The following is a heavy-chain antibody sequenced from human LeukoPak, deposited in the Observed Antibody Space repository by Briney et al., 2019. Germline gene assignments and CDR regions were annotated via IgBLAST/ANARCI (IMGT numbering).Heavy chain of an antibody. CDR1: GYTFTGYY. J-gene: IGHJ4*02. CDR3: ARDAVPLSRGGSNSYLFDY. V-gene: IGHV1-69*13. D-gene: IGHD2-15*01. Sequence: GASVKVSCKASGYTFTGYYMHWVRQAPGQGLEWMGGIIPIFGTANYAQKFQGRVTITADESTSTAYMELSSLRAEDTAVYYCARDAVPLSRGGSNSYLFDYWGQGTLVTVSS. CDR2: IIPIFGTA.